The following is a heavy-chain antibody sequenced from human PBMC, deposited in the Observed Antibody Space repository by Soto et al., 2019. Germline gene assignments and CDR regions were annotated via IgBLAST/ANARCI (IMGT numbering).Heavy chain of an antibody. J-gene: IGHJ4*02. V-gene: IGHV3-23*01. D-gene: IGHD6-13*01. CDR3: ANILPDIPAVDTRDY. Sequence: EVQLLASGGDLVQPGGSLSLSCTASGFTFSNFAMTWVRQAPGKGLEWVSTISSGGRTKYADSVKGRFTISRDNSRNTLHLQMASLRAEDTAIYYCANILPDIPAVDTRDYWGQGTLVTVSS. CDR2: ISSGGRT. CDR1: GFTFSNFA.